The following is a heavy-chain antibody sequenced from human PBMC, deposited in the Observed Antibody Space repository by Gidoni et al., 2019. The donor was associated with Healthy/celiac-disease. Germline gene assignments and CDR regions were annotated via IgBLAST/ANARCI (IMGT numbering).Heavy chain of an antibody. Sequence: QVQLQQWGAGLLKTSETLSLTCAVHGGSFSGYYWSWIRPPPGKGLEWMGEINQSGSTNYNPSLKSRVTISVDTSKNQFSLKLSSVTAADTAVYYCARGRTEYSSSSRKTYYYYYYMDVWGKGTTVTVSS. D-gene: IGHD6-13*01. V-gene: IGHV4-34*01. CDR3: ARGRTEYSSSSRKTYYYYYYMDV. CDR2: INQSGST. CDR1: GGSFSGYY. J-gene: IGHJ6*03.